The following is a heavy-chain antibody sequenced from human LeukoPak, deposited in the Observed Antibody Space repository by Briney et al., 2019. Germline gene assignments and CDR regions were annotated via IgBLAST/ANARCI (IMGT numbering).Heavy chain of an antibody. J-gene: IGHJ4*02. Sequence: GGSLRLSCAASGFTFSSYAMSWVRQAPGKGLEWVSAISGSGGSTYYADSVKGRFTISRDNSKNTLYLQMNSLRAEDSAVYYCAKELDGYYYAAGFDYWGQGTLVTVSS. CDR2: ISGSGGST. V-gene: IGHV3-23*01. CDR1: GFTFSSYA. CDR3: AKELDGYYYAAGFDY. D-gene: IGHD3-22*01.